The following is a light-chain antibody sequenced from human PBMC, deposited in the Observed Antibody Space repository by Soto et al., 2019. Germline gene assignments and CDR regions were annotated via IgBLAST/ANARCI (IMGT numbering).Light chain of an antibody. J-gene: IGKJ1*01. CDR2: DAS. CDR1: QSISSW. Sequence: DMQMTQSPSTLSASVGDRVTITCWASQSISSWLAWYQQKPGKAPKLLIYDASSLESGVPSRFSISGSWTEFTLTISSLQPDAFATYYCQRYNSYPWTFGQGTKGDIK. V-gene: IGKV1-5*01. CDR3: QRYNSYPWT.